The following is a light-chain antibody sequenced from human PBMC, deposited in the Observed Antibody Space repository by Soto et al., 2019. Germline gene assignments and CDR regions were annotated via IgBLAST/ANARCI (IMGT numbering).Light chain of an antibody. CDR1: QSVRKY. CDR3: QQRNNWYT. CDR2: DAS. Sequence: EIVLTQSPATLSLSPGERANLSCRASQSVRKYLAWYQQKPGQAPRLLIYDASNRATGIPARFSGSGSGTDFTLTISSLEPEDFAVYYCQQRNNWYTFGQGTNLEIK. J-gene: IGKJ2*01. V-gene: IGKV3-11*01.